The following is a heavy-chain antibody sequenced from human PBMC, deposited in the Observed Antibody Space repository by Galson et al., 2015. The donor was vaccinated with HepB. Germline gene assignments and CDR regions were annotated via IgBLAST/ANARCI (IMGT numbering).Heavy chain of an antibody. CDR1: GFGFTFTNAW. Sequence: SLRLSCAASGFGFTFTNAWMNWVRQAPGKGLEWVGRIKSKTHGETKDYAAPVKGRFTISRDDSKDTLYLEMNSLKTEDTAVYYCTTGGGTGNWGQGTLVTVSS. V-gene: IGHV3-15*01. D-gene: IGHD1-1*01. CDR3: TTGGGTGN. J-gene: IGHJ4*02. CDR2: IKSKTHGETK.